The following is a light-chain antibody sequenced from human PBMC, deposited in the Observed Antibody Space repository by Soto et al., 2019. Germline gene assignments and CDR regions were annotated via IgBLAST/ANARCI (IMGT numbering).Light chain of an antibody. CDR2: GAS. CDR1: QIISSTY. CDR3: QHYGTSLYT. J-gene: IGKJ2*01. Sequence: DIVLTQSPGTLSLSPGERATLSCRASQIISSTYLGWYQQKPGQAPRLLIYGASSRATGIPDRFSGSGSGKDFTLTISRLEPEDFAVYYCQHYGTSLYTFGQGTKVDIK. V-gene: IGKV3-20*01.